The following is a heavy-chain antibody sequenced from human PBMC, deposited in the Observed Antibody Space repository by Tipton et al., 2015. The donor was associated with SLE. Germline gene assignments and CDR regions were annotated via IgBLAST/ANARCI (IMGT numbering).Heavy chain of an antibody. CDR1: GYTFTDYY. Sequence: QVQLVQSGSELKKPGASEKVSCKASGYTFTDYYMHWVRQAPGQGHEWMGGIIPIIGTANYAQKFQGRVTITADEYTTTAYMELSGLRFEDTAMYCCARGGFWSGYYSWFGPWGQGSLVTVSS. CDR3: ARGGFWSGYYSWFGP. V-gene: IGHV1-69*01. J-gene: IGHJ5*02. CDR2: IIPIIGTA. D-gene: IGHD3-3*01.